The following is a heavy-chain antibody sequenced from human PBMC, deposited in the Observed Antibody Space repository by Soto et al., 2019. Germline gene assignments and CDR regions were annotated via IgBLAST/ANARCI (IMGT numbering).Heavy chain of an antibody. J-gene: IGHJ5*02. V-gene: IGHV4-4*07. Sequence: SETLSLTCTVSGGSISSYYWSWIRQPAGKGLEWVGRIYTSGSTNYNPSLKSRVTMSVDTSKNQFSLKLSSVTAADTGVYYCARESCTNGVCYPRGNWFDPWGQGTLVTVSS. D-gene: IGHD2-8*01. CDR1: GGSISSYY. CDR3: ARESCTNGVCYPRGNWFDP. CDR2: IYTSGST.